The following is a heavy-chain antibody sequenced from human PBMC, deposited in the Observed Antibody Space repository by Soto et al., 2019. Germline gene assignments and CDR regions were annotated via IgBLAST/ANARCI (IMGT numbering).Heavy chain of an antibody. J-gene: IGHJ4*02. CDR1: GGSISSGGYY. CDR3: AREWGGRWLYNLYYFDY. D-gene: IGHD1-1*01. Sequence: PSETLSLTCTVSGGSISSGGYYWSWIRQHPGKGLEWIGYIYYSGSTYYNPSLKSRVTISVDTSKNQFSLKLSSVTAADTAVYYCAREWGGRWLYNLYYFDYGGQGTLVTVSS. V-gene: IGHV4-31*03. CDR2: IYYSGST.